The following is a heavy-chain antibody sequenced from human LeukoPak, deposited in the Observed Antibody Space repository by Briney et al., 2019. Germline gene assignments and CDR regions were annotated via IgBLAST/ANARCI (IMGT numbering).Heavy chain of an antibody. D-gene: IGHD6-19*01. CDR3: AREGIAVAGGDY. J-gene: IGHJ4*02. V-gene: IGHV1-46*01. Sequence: VASVKVSCTASGYTFTSYYMHWVRQAPGQGLEWMGIINSSGGSTSYAQKFQGRVTMTRDTSTSTVYMELSSLRSEDTAVYYCAREGIAVAGGDYWGQGTLVTVSS. CDR1: GYTFTSYY. CDR2: INSSGGST.